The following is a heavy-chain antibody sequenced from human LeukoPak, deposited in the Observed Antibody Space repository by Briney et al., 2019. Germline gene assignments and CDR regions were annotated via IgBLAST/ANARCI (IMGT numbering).Heavy chain of an antibody. J-gene: IGHJ4*02. CDR3: ARRGLIDY. D-gene: IGHD3/OR15-3a*01. CDR1: GGSISGSFYY. V-gene: IGHV4-39*01. CDR2: IYYSGST. Sequence: AETLSLTCTVSGGSISGSFYYWGWIRQPPGKGLEWIVSIYYSGSTYYNPSLKSRVTISVDTSKNQFSLNLSSVTAADTAVYYCARRGLIDYWGQGTLVTVSS.